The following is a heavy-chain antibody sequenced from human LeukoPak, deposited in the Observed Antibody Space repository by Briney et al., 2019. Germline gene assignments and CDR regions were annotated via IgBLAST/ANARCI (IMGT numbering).Heavy chain of an antibody. J-gene: IGHJ4*02. Sequence: KSSETLSLTCTVSGGSISSYYWSWIRQPPGKGLEWIGYIYYSGSTNYNPSLKSRVTISVDTSKNQFSLKLSSVTAADTAVYYCARERVGYLDYGGQGTLVTVSS. CDR1: GGSISSYY. D-gene: IGHD1-26*01. CDR2: IYYSGST. CDR3: ARERVGYLDY. V-gene: IGHV4-59*01.